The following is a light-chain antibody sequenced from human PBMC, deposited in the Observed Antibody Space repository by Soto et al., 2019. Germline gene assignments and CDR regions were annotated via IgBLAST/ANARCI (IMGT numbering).Light chain of an antibody. Sequence: QSVLTQPASVSGSLGQSITISCTGTDSDFRDYNSVSWYQQHPGKAPKLMIFEVSNRPSGVSNRFSGSKSGNTASLTISGLQADDEADYYCCSYTTTFYVFATGTKLTVL. CDR2: EVS. CDR3: CSYTTTFYV. J-gene: IGLJ1*01. V-gene: IGLV2-14*01. CDR1: DSDFRDYNS.